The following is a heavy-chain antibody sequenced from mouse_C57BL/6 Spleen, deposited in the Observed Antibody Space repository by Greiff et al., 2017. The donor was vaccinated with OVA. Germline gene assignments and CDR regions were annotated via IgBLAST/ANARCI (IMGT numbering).Heavy chain of an antibody. D-gene: IGHD1-1*01. V-gene: IGHV1-69*01. CDR3: ARNYGSSPFDY. J-gene: IGHJ2*01. Sequence: QVQLQQPGAELVMPGASVKLSCKASGYTFTSYWMHWVKQRPGQGLEWIGEIDPSDSYTNYNQKFKGKSTLTVDKSSSTAYMQLSSLTSEDSAVYYCARNYGSSPFDYWGQGTTLTVSS. CDR1: GYTFTSYW. CDR2: IDPSDSYT.